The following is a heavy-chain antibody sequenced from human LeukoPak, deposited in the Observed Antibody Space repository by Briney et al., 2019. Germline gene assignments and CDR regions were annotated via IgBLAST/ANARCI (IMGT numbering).Heavy chain of an antibody. V-gene: IGHV3-53*01. D-gene: IGHD5-18*01. Sequence: PGGSLRLSCAASGFTVSSNSMSWVRQAPGKGVEWVSVIYSGGSTYYAASVKGRFTISRDNSKNTLYLQMNSLRAEDTAVYYCARALYSSGYFDYWGQGTLVTVSS. CDR3: ARALYSSGYFDY. CDR2: IYSGGST. CDR1: GFTVSSNS. J-gene: IGHJ4*02.